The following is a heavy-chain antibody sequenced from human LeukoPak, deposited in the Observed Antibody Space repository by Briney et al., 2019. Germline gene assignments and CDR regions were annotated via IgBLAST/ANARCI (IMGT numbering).Heavy chain of an antibody. CDR2: ISYDGSNK. V-gene: IGHV3-30-3*01. CDR1: GFTFSSYA. CDR3: ARVDCSSTSCPLPDAFDI. Sequence: PGGSLRLSCAASGFTFSSYAMHWVRQAPGKGLEWVAVISYDGSNKYYADSVKGRFTISRDNSKNTLYLQMNSLRAEDTAVYYCARVDCSSTSCPLPDAFDIWGQGTMVTVSS. D-gene: IGHD2-2*01. J-gene: IGHJ3*02.